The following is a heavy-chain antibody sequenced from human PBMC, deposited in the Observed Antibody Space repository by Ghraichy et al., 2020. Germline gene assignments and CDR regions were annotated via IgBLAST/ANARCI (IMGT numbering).Heavy chain of an antibody. Sequence: SETLSLTCTVSGGSISSGSYYWSWIRQPAGKGLEWIGRIYTSGSTNYNPSLKSRVTISVDTSKNQFSLKLSPVTAADTAVYYCARAPGDYAWGQGTLVTVSS. CDR3: ARAPGDYA. V-gene: IGHV4-61*02. CDR1: GGSISSGSYY. J-gene: IGHJ5*02. D-gene: IGHD4-17*01. CDR2: IYTSGST.